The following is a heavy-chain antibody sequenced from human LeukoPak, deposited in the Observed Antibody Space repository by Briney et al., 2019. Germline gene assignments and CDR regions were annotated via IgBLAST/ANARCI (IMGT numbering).Heavy chain of an antibody. D-gene: IGHD6-19*01. V-gene: IGHV1-3*01. CDR1: GYTFTSYY. CDR3: ARVYPHYSSGWYGTFDY. J-gene: IGHJ4*02. Sequence: GASVKVSCKASGYTFTSYYMHWVRQAPGQRLEWMGRINAGNGNTKYSQKFQGRVTITRDTSASTAYMELSSLRSEDTAVYYCARVYPHYSSGWYGTFDYWGQGTLVTVSS. CDR2: INAGNGNT.